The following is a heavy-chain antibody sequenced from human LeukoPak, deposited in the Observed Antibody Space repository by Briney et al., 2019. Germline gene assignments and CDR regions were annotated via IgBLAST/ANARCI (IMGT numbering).Heavy chain of an antibody. J-gene: IGHJ4*02. CDR2: IHYSGST. Sequence: PSETLSLTCSVSGGSISGNYWSWIRQPPGKGLEWIGYIHYSGSTDYNPSLKSRLTISVDTSKNQFSLKLRSVTAADTAVYYCARHLDYYGSGSYEYWGQGTLVTVSS. CDR3: ARHLDYYGSGSYEY. CDR1: GGSISGNY. D-gene: IGHD3-10*01. V-gene: IGHV4-59*08.